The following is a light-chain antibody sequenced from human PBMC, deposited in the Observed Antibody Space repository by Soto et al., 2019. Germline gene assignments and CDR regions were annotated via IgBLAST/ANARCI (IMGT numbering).Light chain of an antibody. CDR2: DAS. Sequence: EIVMTQSPGTLSLSPGERATLSCRASQSVSSNYLAWYQQKPGQAPRLLIYDASSRATGIPDRFSGSGSGTDFTLTISRLEPEDFAVYYRQQYGSSPRTFGQGTEVEIK. J-gene: IGKJ1*01. CDR1: QSVSSNY. CDR3: QQYGSSPRT. V-gene: IGKV3-20*01.